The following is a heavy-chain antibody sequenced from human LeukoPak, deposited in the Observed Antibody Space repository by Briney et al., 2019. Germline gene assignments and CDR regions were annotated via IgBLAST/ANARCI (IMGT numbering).Heavy chain of an antibody. D-gene: IGHD2-2*02. CDR1: GFTFSSYS. CDR2: ISSSSSYI. J-gene: IGHJ6*03. Sequence: PGGSLRLSCAASGFTFSSYSMNWVRQAPGKGLEWVSSISSSSSYIYYADSVKGRFTISRDNAKNSLYLQMNSLRAEDTAVYYCARGYCSSTSCYIRPEYYYYYYMGVWGKGTTVTLSS. CDR3: ARGYCSSTSCYIRPEYYYYYYMGV. V-gene: IGHV3-21*01.